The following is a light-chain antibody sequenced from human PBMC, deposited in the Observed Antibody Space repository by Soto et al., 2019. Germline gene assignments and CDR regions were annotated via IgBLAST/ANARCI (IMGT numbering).Light chain of an antibody. V-gene: IGKV1-39*01. J-gene: IGKJ1*01. CDR2: AAS. CDR1: QSIRSY. CDR3: QQTYITPPT. Sequence: DIQMTQSPFSLSASVGDRVTITCRASQSIRSYLNWYQQKTGKAPKLLIHAASSLQSGVPSRFRGSGSETDFTLTISSLQHEDFATYYCQQTYITPPTFGQGTKVDIK.